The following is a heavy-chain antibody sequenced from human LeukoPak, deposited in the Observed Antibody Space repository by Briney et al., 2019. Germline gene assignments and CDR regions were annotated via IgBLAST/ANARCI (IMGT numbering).Heavy chain of an antibody. D-gene: IGHD2-2*01. CDR1: GFTVSSNY. V-gene: IGHV3-53*01. CDR2: IYSGGST. J-gene: IGHJ6*03. Sequence: GGSLRLSCAASGFTVSSNYMSWVRQAPGKGLEWVSVIYSGGSTYYADSVKGRFTISRDSSKNTLYLQMNSLRAEDTAVYYCARDSTSWSYYYYMDVWGKGTTVTVSS. CDR3: ARDSTSWSYYYYMDV.